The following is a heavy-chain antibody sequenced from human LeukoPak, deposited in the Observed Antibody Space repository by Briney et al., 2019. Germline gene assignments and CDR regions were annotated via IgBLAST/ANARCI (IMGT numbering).Heavy chain of an antibody. CDR2: IYPGDSDT. CDR3: ARHIRVSGSYYVDY. CDR1: GYSFTSYW. D-gene: IGHD3-10*01. Sequence: GESLKISCKGSGYSFTSYWIGWVRQMPGKGLEWMGIIYPGDSDTRYSPSFQGQVTISVDKSISTAYLQWSSLKASDTAVYYCARHIRVSGSYYVDYWGQGTLVTVSS. J-gene: IGHJ4*02. V-gene: IGHV5-51*01.